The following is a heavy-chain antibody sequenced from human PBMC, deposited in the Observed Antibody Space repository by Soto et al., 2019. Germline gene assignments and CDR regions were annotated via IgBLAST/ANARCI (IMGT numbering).Heavy chain of an antibody. CDR3: ARAGPDRYCSSTSCSVFDY. Sequence: GASVKVSCKASGYAFTSYDIHWVRPATGQGLECMGWMNPNTGNTDFAQKFQGRVTMTRNTSISTPYMELSSLRSEDTAVYYCARAGPDRYCSSTSCSVFDYWGQGTLVTVSS. CDR1: GYAFTSYD. V-gene: IGHV1-8*01. D-gene: IGHD2-2*01. J-gene: IGHJ4*02. CDR2: MNPNTGNT.